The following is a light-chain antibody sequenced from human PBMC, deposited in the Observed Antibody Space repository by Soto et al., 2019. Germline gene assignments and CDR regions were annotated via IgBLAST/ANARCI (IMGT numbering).Light chain of an antibody. CDR1: SSNIGSNT. CDR3: AAWDDSLNVVV. CDR2: TNN. J-gene: IGLJ2*01. Sequence: QSVLTQPPSTSGTPGQRVTISCSGSSSNIGSNTVNWYQQVPGTAPRLLIYTNNQRPSGVPDRFSGSKSGTSASLAISGLQSEDASDYYCAAWDDSLNVVVFGGGTKLTVL. V-gene: IGLV1-44*01.